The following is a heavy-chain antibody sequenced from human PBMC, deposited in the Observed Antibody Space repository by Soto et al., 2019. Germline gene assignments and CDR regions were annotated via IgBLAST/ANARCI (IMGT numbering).Heavy chain of an antibody. CDR3: TRGGLEPFEF. CDR2: INDYATTI. CDR1: GFTFGKYW. Sequence: EVQLVESGGGLLQPGGSLRLSCAASGFTFGKYWMHWVRQAPGKGLVWVSRINDYATTINYADSVKGRFTISRDNAKNTLYLQMNSLKVEDTAVYYGTRGGLEPFEFWGSGALVTVSS. V-gene: IGHV3-74*01. J-gene: IGHJ4*02. D-gene: IGHD1-1*01.